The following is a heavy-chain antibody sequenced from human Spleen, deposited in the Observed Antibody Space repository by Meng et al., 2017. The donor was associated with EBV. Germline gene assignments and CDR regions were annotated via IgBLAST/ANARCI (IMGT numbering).Heavy chain of an antibody. J-gene: IGHJ5*02. CDR1: GGSFSGYY. Sequence: VHIHKRGRGLWQPSEPLSPTCPLYGGSFSGYYWSWIRQPPGKGLEWIGEINHSGSTNYNPSLKSRVTISVDTSKNQFSLKLSSVTAADTAVYYCAMNMVQGVMGNWFDPWGQGTLVTVSS. CDR2: INHSGST. D-gene: IGHD3-10*01. CDR3: AMNMVQGVMGNWFDP. V-gene: IGHV4-34*01.